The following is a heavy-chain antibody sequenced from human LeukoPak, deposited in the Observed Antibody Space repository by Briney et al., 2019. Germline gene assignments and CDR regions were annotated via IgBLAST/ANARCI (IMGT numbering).Heavy chain of an antibody. CDR2: ISGSGGST. J-gene: IGHJ6*03. D-gene: IGHD2-15*01. CDR1: GFTFSSYA. Sequence: GGSLRLSCAASGFTFSSYAMSWVRQAPGKGLEWVSAISGSGGSTYYADSVKGRFTISRDNSKNTLYLQMNSLRAEDTAVYYCAKPPARYCSGGSCYSGYYYYYMDVWGKGTTVTVSS. V-gene: IGHV3-23*01. CDR3: AKPPARYCSGGSCYSGYYYYYMDV.